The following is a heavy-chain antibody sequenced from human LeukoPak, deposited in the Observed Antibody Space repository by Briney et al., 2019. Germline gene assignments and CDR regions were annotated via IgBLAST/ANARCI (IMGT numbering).Heavy chain of an antibody. CDR1: GYSFTRYG. CDR3: ARVPDFWSGSDY. D-gene: IGHD3-3*01. CDR2: ISAYNGNT. J-gene: IGHJ4*02. Sequence: ASVKVSCKASGYSFTRYGISWVRQAPGQRLEWMGWISAYNGNTNYAQKLQGRVTMTTDTSTSTAYMELRSLRSDDTAVYYCARVPDFWSGSDYWGQGTLVTVSS. V-gene: IGHV1-18*01.